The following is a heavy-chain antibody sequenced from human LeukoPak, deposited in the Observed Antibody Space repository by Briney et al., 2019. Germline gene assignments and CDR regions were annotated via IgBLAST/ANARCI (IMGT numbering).Heavy chain of an antibody. V-gene: IGHV3-15*01. CDR1: GFTFSTYG. CDR2: IKSKTDGGTT. D-gene: IGHD6-13*01. Sequence: GGTLRLSCAASGFTFSTYGMTWVRQAPGKGLEWVGRIKSKTDGGTTDYAAPVKGRFTISRDDSKDTLYLQMNSLKTEDTAVYYCTTAAAEVQRGYYYYYYMDVWGKGTTVTISS. CDR3: TTAAAEVQRGYYYYYYMDV. J-gene: IGHJ6*03.